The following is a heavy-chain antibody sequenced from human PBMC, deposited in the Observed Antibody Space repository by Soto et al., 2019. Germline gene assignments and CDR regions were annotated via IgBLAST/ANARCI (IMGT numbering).Heavy chain of an antibody. J-gene: IGHJ6*02. V-gene: IGHV1-2*04. Sequence: ASVKVSCTASGYSFTDYHIHWVRQAPGQGLEWMGRINPKSGGTSTAQKFQGWVTMTTDTSISTASMELTRLTSDDTAIYYCARGDSTDCSNGVCSFFYNHDMDVWGQGTTVTVSS. D-gene: IGHD2-8*01. CDR1: GYSFTDYH. CDR3: ARGDSTDCSNGVCSFFYNHDMDV. CDR2: INPKSGGT.